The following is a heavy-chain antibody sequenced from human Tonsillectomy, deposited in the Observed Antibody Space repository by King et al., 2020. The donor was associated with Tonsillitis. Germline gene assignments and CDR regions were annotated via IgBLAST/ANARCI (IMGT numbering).Heavy chain of an antibody. CDR2: IGSKAYGGTT. V-gene: IGHV3-49*04. Sequence: DVQLVESGGGLEQPGRSLRLSCTASGFTFGDYAMTWVRQAPGKGLEWVGFIGSKAYGGTTQYAASVKGRFTVSRDDSKSIAYLQMNSLKTEDTAVYYCARNAGGPYYGDSRSFMDVWGKGTTVTVSS. D-gene: IGHD4-17*01. J-gene: IGHJ6*03. CDR3: ARNAGGPYYGDSRSFMDV. CDR1: GFTFGDYA.